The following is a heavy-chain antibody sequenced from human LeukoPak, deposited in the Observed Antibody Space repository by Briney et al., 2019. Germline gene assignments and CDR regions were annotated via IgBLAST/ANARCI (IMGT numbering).Heavy chain of an antibody. Sequence: EGSLRLSCADSGFTFSDYYMRWIRQAPGKGLEWISYITTSSDSTIYYADSVKGRFTVSRDNAENSLYLQMNSLRAEDTAVYYCAREGSYRFRGPFDIWGQGTMVTVSS. D-gene: IGHD3-16*02. CDR2: ITTSSDSTI. CDR1: GFTFSDYY. V-gene: IGHV3-11*01. CDR3: AREGSYRFRGPFDI. J-gene: IGHJ3*02.